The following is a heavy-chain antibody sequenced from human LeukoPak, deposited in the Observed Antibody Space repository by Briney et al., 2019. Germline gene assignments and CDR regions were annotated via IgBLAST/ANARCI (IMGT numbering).Heavy chain of an antibody. Sequence: ASVKVSCKASGYTFTSYYMHWVRQAPGQGLEWMGIINPSGGSTSYAQKFQGRVTMTRDTSTSTVYMELSSLRSEDTAVYYCARVYSGYDPEYYWYYYYGMDVWGQGTTVTVSS. D-gene: IGHD5-12*01. CDR3: ARVYSGYDPEYYWYYYYGMDV. V-gene: IGHV1-46*01. J-gene: IGHJ6*02. CDR2: INPSGGST. CDR1: GYTFTSYY.